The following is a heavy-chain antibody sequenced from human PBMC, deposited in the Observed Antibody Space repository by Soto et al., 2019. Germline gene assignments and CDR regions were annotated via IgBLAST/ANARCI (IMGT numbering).Heavy chain of an antibody. V-gene: IGHV1-2*04. CDR3: ARSGYDFWSGYYTDYYYGMDV. CDR1: GYTFTGYY. J-gene: IGHJ6*02. D-gene: IGHD3-3*01. Sequence: ASVKVSCKASGYTFTGYYMHWVRQAPGQGLEWMGWINPNSGGTNYAQKFQGWVTMTRDTSISTAYMELSRLRSDDTAVYYCARSGYDFWSGYYTDYYYGMDVWGQGTTVTVSS. CDR2: INPNSGGT.